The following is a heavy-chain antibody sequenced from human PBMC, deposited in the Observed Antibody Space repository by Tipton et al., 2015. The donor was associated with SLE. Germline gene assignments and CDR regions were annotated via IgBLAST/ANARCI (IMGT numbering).Heavy chain of an antibody. Sequence: TLSLTCTVPGGSISSYYWSWIRQPPGKGLEWIGYIYTSGSTNYNPSPKSRVTISVDTSKNQFSLKLSSVTAADTAVYYCARRIDYGDANYFDYWGQGTLVTVSS. CDR1: GGSISSYY. V-gene: IGHV4-4*08. D-gene: IGHD4-17*01. CDR3: ARRIDYGDANYFDY. CDR2: IYTSGST. J-gene: IGHJ4*02.